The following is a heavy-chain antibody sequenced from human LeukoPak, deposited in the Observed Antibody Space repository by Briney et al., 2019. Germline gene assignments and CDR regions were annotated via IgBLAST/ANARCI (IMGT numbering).Heavy chain of an antibody. J-gene: IGHJ4*02. CDR1: GYTFTSYG. V-gene: IGHV1-18*01. CDR2: ISAYNGNT. CDR3: ARDGGRTIGFRPHYFDC. D-gene: IGHD1-26*01. Sequence: VASVKVSCKASGYTFTSYGISWVRQAPGQGLEWMGWISAYNGNTNFAQKLQGRVTMTTDTATSTAYMELRSLRSDGTAVYYCARDGGRTIGFRPHYFDCWGQGTLVTVSS.